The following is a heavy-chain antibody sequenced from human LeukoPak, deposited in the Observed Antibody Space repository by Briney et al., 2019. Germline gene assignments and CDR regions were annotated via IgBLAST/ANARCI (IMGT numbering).Heavy chain of an antibody. CDR3: ARQFYLRRNWNYAFDS. CDR2: IWSDGINK. CDR1: GFTFSNYG. D-gene: IGHD1-7*01. J-gene: IGHJ4*02. Sequence: PGGSLRLSCAASGFTFSNYGMHWVRQAPGKGLEWVTVIWSDGINKYYADSVKGRFTISRDNSKNVLYLQMNSLRAEDTAVYYCARQFYLRRNWNYAFDSWGQGTLVTVSS. V-gene: IGHV3-33*01.